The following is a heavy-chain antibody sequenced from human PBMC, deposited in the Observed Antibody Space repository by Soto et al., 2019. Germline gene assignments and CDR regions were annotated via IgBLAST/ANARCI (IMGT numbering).Heavy chain of an antibody. Sequence: EVQLVESGGGLVQSGGSLRLSCAASGFTFSSYWMYWVRQAPGKGLVWVSRINSDGTTTTSADSVKGRFTISRDNAKNTLYLQMISLRAEDTAVYYCARDVPAAVNYFDYWGQGTLVTVSS. CDR1: GFTFSSYW. CDR2: INSDGTTT. J-gene: IGHJ4*02. V-gene: IGHV3-74*01. D-gene: IGHD2-2*01. CDR3: ARDVPAAVNYFDY.